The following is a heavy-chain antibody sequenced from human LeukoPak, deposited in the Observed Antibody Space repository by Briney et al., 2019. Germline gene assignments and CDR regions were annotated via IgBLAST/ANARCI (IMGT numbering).Heavy chain of an antibody. CDR1: GGSISTSSYY. CDR2: MYYSGST. V-gene: IGHV4-39*07. J-gene: IGHJ4*02. Sequence: ASETLSLTCTVSGGSISTSSYYWGWIRQPPGKGLEWIGSMYYSGSTYYNPSLKGRVTISVDTSKNQFSLKLSSVTAADTAVYYCARGSLDFDYWGQGTLVTVSS. CDR3: ARGSLDFDY.